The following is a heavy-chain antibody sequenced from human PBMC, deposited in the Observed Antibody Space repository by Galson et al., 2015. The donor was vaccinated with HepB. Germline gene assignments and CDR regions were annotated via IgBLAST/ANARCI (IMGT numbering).Heavy chain of an antibody. CDR3: AKELLRFLEWQSPFDY. J-gene: IGHJ4*02. D-gene: IGHD3-3*01. CDR2: ISYDGSNK. CDR1: GFTFSSYA. Sequence: SLRLSCAASGFTFSSYAMHWVRQAPGKGLEWVAVISYDGSNKDYADSVKGRFTISRDNSKNTLYLQMNSLRAEDTAVYYCAKELLRFLEWQSPFDYWGQGTLVTVSS. V-gene: IGHV3-30-3*01.